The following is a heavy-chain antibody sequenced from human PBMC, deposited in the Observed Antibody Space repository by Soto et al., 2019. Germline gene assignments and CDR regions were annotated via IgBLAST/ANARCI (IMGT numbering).Heavy chain of an antibody. CDR2: INPNSGGT. CDR3: AAADTAMVKGYYYYYGMDV. CDR1: GYTFTGYY. Sequence: ASVKVSCKASGYTFTGYYMYWVRQAPGQGLEWMGWINPNSGGTNYAQKFQGWVTMTRDTSISTAYMELSRLRSDDTAVYYCAAADTAMVKGYYYYYGMDVWGQGTTVTVSS. D-gene: IGHD5-18*01. V-gene: IGHV1-2*04. J-gene: IGHJ6*02.